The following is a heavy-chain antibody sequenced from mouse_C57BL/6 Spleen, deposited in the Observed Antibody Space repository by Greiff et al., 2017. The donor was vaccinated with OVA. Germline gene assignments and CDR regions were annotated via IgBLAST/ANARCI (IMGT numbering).Heavy chain of an antibody. CDR2: IYPGDGDT. J-gene: IGHJ2*01. D-gene: IGHD2-10*02. Sequence: QVQLQQSGPELVKPGASVKISCKASGYAFSSSWMNWVKQRPGKGLEWIGRIYPGDGDTNYNGKFKGKATLTADKSSSTAYMQLSSLTSEDSAVYFCARLRKNLGLDYFDYWGQGTTLTVSS. V-gene: IGHV1-82*01. CDR3: ARLRKNLGLDYFDY. CDR1: GYAFSSSW.